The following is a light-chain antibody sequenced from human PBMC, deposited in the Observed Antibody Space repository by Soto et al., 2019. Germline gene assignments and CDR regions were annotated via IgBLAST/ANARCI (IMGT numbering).Light chain of an antibody. CDR1: QTVHSN. CDR2: GAT. V-gene: IGKV3-15*01. Sequence: EIVMTQSPANLSVSPGGRATLSCRASQTVHSNLAWYQHKSGQAPRLLIYGATTRATGIPARISGRWSGTEFTLTITSLQSEESAVYFCHQYNAWPVDTFGPGNKLEIK. J-gene: IGKJ2*01. CDR3: HQYNAWPVDT.